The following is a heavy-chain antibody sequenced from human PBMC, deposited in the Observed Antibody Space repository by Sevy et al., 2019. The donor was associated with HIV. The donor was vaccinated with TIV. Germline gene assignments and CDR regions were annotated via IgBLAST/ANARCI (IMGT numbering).Heavy chain of an antibody. D-gene: IGHD3-16*01. J-gene: IGHJ6*02. V-gene: IGHV3-23*01. CDR2: ISGSGGST. CDR1: GFTFSSYA. CDR3: AKRRGHYYYYYGMDV. Sequence: GGSLRLSCAASGFTFSSYAMSWVRQAPGKGLEGVSAISGSGGSTCYADSVKRPFTYSSYNSKNTLYLQMKSLGAGDTAVYYCAKRRGHYYYYYGMDVWGQGTTVTVSS.